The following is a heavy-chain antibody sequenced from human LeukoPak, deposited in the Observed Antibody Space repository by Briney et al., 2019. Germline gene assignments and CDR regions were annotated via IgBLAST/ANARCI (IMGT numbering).Heavy chain of an antibody. J-gene: IGHJ6*01. Sequence: GGSLRLSCAASGFTFSNYWMLWVRQTPGKGLESVSRIYTDGTVTTYADSVKGPFTVSRDNADNTMFLQMNSVRDEETAVYYCATKQWLAPPPDSWGQGAPVTV. V-gene: IGHV3-74*01. CDR2: IYTDGTVT. D-gene: IGHD6-19*01. CDR3: ATKQWLAPPPDS. CDR1: GFTFSNYW.